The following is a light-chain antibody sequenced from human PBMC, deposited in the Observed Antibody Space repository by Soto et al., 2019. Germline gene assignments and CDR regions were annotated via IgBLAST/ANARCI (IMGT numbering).Light chain of an antibody. CDR1: QSVSSN. Sequence: EIVMTQSPATLSVSPGERATLSCRASQSVSSNLAWYQQKPGQAPSLLIYGASTRATGIPARFSGSGSGTEFTLTISSLQSEDFAVYYCQQYNNWTPRTFGQGNKLEIK. CDR2: GAS. J-gene: IGKJ2*01. V-gene: IGKV3-15*01. CDR3: QQYNNWTPRT.